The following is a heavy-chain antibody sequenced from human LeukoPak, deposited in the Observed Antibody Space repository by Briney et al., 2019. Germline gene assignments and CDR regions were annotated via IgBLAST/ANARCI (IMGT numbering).Heavy chain of an antibody. Sequence: GGSLRLSCAASGFTFSDHYMDWVRQAPGKGLEWVGRTRNKANSYTTEYAASVKGRFTISRDDSKNSLYLQMNSLKTEDTAVYYCAREPGPYDFWSGHYYCYYYYMDVWGKGTTVTVSS. V-gene: IGHV3-72*01. J-gene: IGHJ6*03. CDR3: AREPGPYDFWSGHYYCYYYYMDV. D-gene: IGHD3-3*01. CDR2: TRNKANSYTT. CDR1: GFTFSDHY.